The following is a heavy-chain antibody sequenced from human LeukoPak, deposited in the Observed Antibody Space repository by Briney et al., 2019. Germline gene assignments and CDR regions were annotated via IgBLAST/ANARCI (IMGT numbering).Heavy chain of an antibody. D-gene: IGHD3-22*01. CDR1: GFTFSSYA. V-gene: IGHV3-23*01. CDR3: AKEAKITMIVVVTRGGAFDI. J-gene: IGHJ3*02. Sequence: GGSLRLSCAASGFTFSSYAMSWVRQAPGEGLEWVSAISGSGGSTYYADSVKGRFTISRDNSKNTLYLQMNSLRAEDTAVYYCAKEAKITMIVVVTRGGAFDIWGQGTMVTVSS. CDR2: ISGSGGST.